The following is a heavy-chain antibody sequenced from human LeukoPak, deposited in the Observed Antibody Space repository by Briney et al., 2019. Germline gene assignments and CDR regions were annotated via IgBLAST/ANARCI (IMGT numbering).Heavy chain of an antibody. CDR2: IWYDGSNK. J-gene: IGHJ5*02. CDR3: AREYYDFWSGFYNWFDP. Sequence: GGSLRLSCAASGFTFSSYGMHWVRQAPGKGLEWVAVIWYDGSNKYYADSVKGRFTISRDNSKNTLYLQMNSLRAEDTAVYYCAREYYDFWSGFYNWFDPWGQETLVTVSS. CDR1: GFTFSSYG. V-gene: IGHV3-33*01. D-gene: IGHD3-3*01.